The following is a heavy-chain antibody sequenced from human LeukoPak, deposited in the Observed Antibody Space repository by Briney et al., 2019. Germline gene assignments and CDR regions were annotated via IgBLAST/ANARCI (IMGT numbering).Heavy chain of an antibody. D-gene: IGHD6-13*01. CDR1: GGSISSGGYY. Sequence: PSQTLSLTCTVSGGSISSGGYYWSWIRQPPGKGLEWIGYIYHSGSTYYNPSFKSRVTISVDTSKNQFSLKLSSVTAADTAVYYCARGVSDTLYYFDYWGQGTLVTVSS. J-gene: IGHJ4*02. CDR3: ARGVSDTLYYFDY. CDR2: IYHSGST. V-gene: IGHV4-30-2*05.